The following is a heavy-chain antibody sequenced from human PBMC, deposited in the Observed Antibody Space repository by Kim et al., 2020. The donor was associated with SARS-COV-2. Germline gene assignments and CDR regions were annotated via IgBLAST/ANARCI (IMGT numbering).Heavy chain of an antibody. J-gene: IGHJ3*02. Sequence: SETLSLTCAVYGGSFSGYYWSWIRQPPGKGLEWIGEINHSGSTNYNPSLKSRVTISVDTSKNQFSLKLSSVTAADTAVYYCARARAGWFGEPMRAFDIWGQGTMVTVSS. CDR1: GGSFSGYY. D-gene: IGHD3-10*01. V-gene: IGHV4-34*01. CDR3: ARARAGWFGEPMRAFDI. CDR2: INHSGST.